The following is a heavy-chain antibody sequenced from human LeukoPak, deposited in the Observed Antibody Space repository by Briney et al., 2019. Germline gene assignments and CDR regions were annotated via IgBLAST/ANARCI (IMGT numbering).Heavy chain of an antibody. V-gene: IGHV1-18*01. CDR2: ISAYNGNT. D-gene: IGHD1-26*01. J-gene: IGHJ4*02. CDR1: GYTFTTYG. Sequence: ASVKVSCKTSGYTFTTYGISGVRQAPGQGLEGMGWISAYNGNTNYVQNFQGRLIMTTDTSTSTAYLELRSLRSDDTAVYYCGRDGGTFPDFWGQGALVTVSS. CDR3: GRDGGTFPDF.